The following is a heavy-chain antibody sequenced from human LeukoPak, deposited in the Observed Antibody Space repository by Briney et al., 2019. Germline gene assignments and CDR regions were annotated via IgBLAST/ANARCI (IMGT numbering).Heavy chain of an antibody. CDR3: ARAGHGSGSFQFDY. D-gene: IGHD3-10*01. J-gene: IGHJ4*02. Sequence: SVKVSCKASGGTFSSYTINWVRQAPGQGLEWMGGIIPVFGTANYVQKFQGRVTITADESTSTAYMELSSLRSEDTAVYYCARAGHGSGSFQFDYWGQGTLVTVSS. V-gene: IGHV1-69*01. CDR1: GGTFSSYT. CDR2: IIPVFGTA.